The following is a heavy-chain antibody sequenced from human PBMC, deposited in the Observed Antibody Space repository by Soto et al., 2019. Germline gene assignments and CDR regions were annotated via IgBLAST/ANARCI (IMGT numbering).Heavy chain of an antibody. CDR2: VIPIFGTA. CDR1: GGTFSSYA. CDR3: ARGTAVYSTLGPFSNWFDP. Sequence: SVKVSCKASGGTFSSYAISWVRQAPGQGLERMGGVIPIFGTANYAQKFQGRVTITADESTSTAYMELSSLRSEDTAVYYCARGTAVYSTLGPFSNWFDPWGQGTLVTVSS. J-gene: IGHJ5*02. D-gene: IGHD6-13*01. V-gene: IGHV1-69*13.